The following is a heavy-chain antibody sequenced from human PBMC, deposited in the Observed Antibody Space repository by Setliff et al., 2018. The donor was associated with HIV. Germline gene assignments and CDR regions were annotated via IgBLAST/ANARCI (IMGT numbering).Heavy chain of an antibody. CDR2: IYTSG. Sequence: PSETLSLTCTVSGGSISNGYYYWSWIRQPAGKGLEWVGHIYTSGSYNPSLKSRVTISVDTSKNQFSLELSSATAADTAVYFCAREAKVGTPYDAFDIWGQGTKVTVSS. CDR3: AREAKVGTPYDAFDI. V-gene: IGHV4-61*09. D-gene: IGHD1-26*01. J-gene: IGHJ3*02. CDR1: GGSISNGYYY.